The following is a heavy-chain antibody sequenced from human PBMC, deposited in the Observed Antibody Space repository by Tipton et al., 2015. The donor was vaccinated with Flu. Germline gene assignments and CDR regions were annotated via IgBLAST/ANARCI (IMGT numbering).Heavy chain of an antibody. CDR2: IHYSGSIFYTGST. CDR3: ARGNRYHYDS. V-gene: IGHV4-38-2*02. D-gene: IGHD3-22*01. Sequence: TLSLTCTVSGDSTSSRYYWGWIRQPPGKGLEWIGCIHYSGSIFYTGSTYYNPSLKSRVAISVDTSRNQFTLRLSSVTAADTAVYYCARGNRYHYDSWGQGTLVTVSS. CDR1: GDSTSSRYY. J-gene: IGHJ1*01.